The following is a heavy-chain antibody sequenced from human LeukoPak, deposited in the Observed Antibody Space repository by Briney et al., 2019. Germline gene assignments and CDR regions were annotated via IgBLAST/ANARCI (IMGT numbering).Heavy chain of an antibody. J-gene: IGHJ3*02. V-gene: IGHV3-30-3*01. CDR2: ISYHGSDK. CDR1: GFTFSSYA. Sequence: GGSLRLSCAASGFTFSSYAMHWVRQAPGKGLEWVAVISYHGSDKYYTDSVKGRFTISRDNSEYTLYLQINSLRAEDTAMYYCARPAAVGLRRAALDIWGQGTMVTVSS. D-gene: IGHD4-17*01. CDR3: ARPAAVGLRRAALDI.